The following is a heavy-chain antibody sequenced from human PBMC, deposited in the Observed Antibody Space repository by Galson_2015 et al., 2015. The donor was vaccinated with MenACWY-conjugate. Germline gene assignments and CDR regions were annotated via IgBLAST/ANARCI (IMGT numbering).Heavy chain of an antibody. CDR2: IDWDDDK. CDR3: ARIRYVPGTRHAEHFQH. D-gene: IGHD1-1*01. V-gene: IGHV2-70*11. Sequence: PALVKPTQTLTLTCTFSGFSLSTSGMCVSWIRQSPGKALEWLARIDWDDDKYYSTSLKTRLTISKDTSKNQVVLTMTNMDPVDTATYYCARIRYVPGTRHAEHFQHWGQGTLVTVSS. J-gene: IGHJ1*01. CDR1: GFSLSTSGMC.